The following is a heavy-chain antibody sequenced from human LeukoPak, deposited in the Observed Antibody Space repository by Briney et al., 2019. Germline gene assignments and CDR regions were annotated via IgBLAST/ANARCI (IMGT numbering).Heavy chain of an antibody. CDR2: ISSSSNTK. CDR1: GFTFSTYA. J-gene: IGHJ4*02. CDR3: AKDAWGSLDY. Sequence: GGSLRLSCAAFGFTFSTYAMNWVRQAPGKGLEWVAHISSSSNTKYYAASVKGRFTISRDNAKNSLYLQMSSLRDGDTAVYYCAKDAWGSLDYWGQGTLVTVSS. V-gene: IGHV3-48*02. D-gene: IGHD3-16*01.